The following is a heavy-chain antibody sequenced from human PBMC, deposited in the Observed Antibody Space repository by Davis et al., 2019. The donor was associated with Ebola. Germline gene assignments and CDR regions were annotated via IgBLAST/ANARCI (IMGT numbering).Heavy chain of an antibody. V-gene: IGHV3-48*03. CDR3: ARKLGYYYYYGMDV. CDR1: GFTFSSYE. D-gene: IGHD6-13*01. J-gene: IGHJ6*02. Sequence: SLKISCAASGFTFSSYEMNWVRQAPGKGLEWVSYISSSGSTIYYADSVKGRFTISRDNAKNSLYLQMNSLRAEDTAVYYCARKLGYYYYYGMDVWGQGTTVTVSS. CDR2: ISSSGSTI.